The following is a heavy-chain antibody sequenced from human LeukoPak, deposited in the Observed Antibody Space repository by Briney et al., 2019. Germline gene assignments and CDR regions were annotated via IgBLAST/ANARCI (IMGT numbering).Heavy chain of an antibody. Sequence: LVKVSCKASGGPFNNYAISWVRQAPGQGLEWMGGIIPIFGTANYAQKFQGRVTITADESTSTAYMELSSLRSEDTAVYYCASYDSSGYYSDYWGQGTLVTVSS. CDR2: IIPIFGTA. CDR3: ASYDSSGYYSDY. J-gene: IGHJ4*02. D-gene: IGHD3-22*01. CDR1: GGPFNNYA. V-gene: IGHV1-69*01.